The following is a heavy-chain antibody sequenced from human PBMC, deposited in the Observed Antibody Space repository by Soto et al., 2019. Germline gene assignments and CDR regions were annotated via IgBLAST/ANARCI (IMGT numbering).Heavy chain of an antibody. D-gene: IGHD2-15*01. V-gene: IGHV3-15*07. CDR2: IKSKTDGGTT. Sequence: PGGSLRLSCAASGFTFSNAWMNWVRQAPGKGLEWVGRIKSKTDGGTTDYAAPVKGRFTISRDDSKNTLYLQMNSLKTEDTAVYYCTADVVVVYYFDYWGQGTLVTSPQ. J-gene: IGHJ4*02. CDR1: GFTFSNAW. CDR3: TADVVVVYYFDY.